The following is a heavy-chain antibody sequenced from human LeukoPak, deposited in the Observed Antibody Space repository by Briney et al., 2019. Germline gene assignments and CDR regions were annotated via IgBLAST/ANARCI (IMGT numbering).Heavy chain of an antibody. V-gene: IGHV4-59*01. CDR3: VRNTLGHYDAFDI. Sequence: SETLSLTCTVSRXSIRNYYGPWIRQPPGKGLEWIGYIYYSGSINYNSSLKSRVTISVDTSRNQFSLKLSSMTAADTAVYYCVRNTLGHYDAFDIWGQGTMVTVSS. D-gene: IGHD1/OR15-1a*01. J-gene: IGHJ3*02. CDR2: IYYSGSI. CDR1: RXSIRNYY.